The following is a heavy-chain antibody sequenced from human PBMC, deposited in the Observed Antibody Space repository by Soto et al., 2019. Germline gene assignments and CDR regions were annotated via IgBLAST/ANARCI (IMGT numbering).Heavy chain of an antibody. J-gene: IGHJ4*02. CDR2: IIPVFNTT. Sequence: QVQLVQSGAEVKKPGSSVKVSCKAAGGSFASYAITWLRQAPGQGLEWMGGIIPVFNTTTYAQKFQDRVTITADEATNTAYMQLSSLRAEDTAVYYCAREYSYGSGTYFDYWGQGTLVLVSS. CDR1: GGSFASYA. CDR3: AREYSYGSGTYFDY. V-gene: IGHV1-69*01. D-gene: IGHD3-10*01.